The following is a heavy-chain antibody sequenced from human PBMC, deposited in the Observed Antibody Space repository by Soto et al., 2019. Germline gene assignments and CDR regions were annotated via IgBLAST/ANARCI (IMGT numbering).Heavy chain of an antibody. CDR1: GGSIRSSSY. CDR2: IYSIGSS. CDR3: RRSSRYSTDV. J-gene: IGHJ6*02. Sequence: SGTLSLTCTVSGGSIRSSSYWGWIRQPPGKGLEWIGSIYSIGSSYYNPSLKGRVTISADTSKNQFSLNLISVTAADTAVYYCRRSSRYSTDVWGQGTTVTVSS. D-gene: IGHD2-2*01. V-gene: IGHV4-39*01.